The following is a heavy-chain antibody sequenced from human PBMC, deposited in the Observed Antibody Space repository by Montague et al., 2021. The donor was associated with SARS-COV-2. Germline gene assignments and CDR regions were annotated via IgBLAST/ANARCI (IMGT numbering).Heavy chain of an antibody. D-gene: IGHD3-3*01. Sequence: SETLSLTCTVSGGSVSSGSFYWSWIRQPPGKGLELIGYIYYTGSSNYNPSLKSRVTISVDTSKNQFSLKLSSVTAADTAVYYCARVSRITIFGVVGWFDPWGQGTLVTVSS. V-gene: IGHV4-61*01. CDR3: ARVSRITIFGVVGWFDP. CDR1: GGSVSSGSFY. J-gene: IGHJ5*02. CDR2: IYYTGSS.